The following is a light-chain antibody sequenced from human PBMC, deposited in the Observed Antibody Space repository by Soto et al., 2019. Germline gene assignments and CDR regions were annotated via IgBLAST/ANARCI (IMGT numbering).Light chain of an antibody. J-gene: IGKJ4*01. CDR3: QQHANWPPLT. CDR1: QNVRDQ. Sequence: EVVMTQSPATLSVSPGERATLSCRASQNVRDQLVWYQQRSGQAPRLLIHTASTRATGIPARFSGSGSGTEFSLTISSLPSEDVAVYYCQQHANWPPLTFGGGTTVEIK. CDR2: TAS. V-gene: IGKV3-15*01.